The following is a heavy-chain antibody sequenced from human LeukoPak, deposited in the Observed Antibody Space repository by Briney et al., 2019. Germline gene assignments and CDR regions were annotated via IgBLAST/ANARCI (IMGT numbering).Heavy chain of an antibody. V-gene: IGHV4-39*07. D-gene: IGHD6-6*01. CDR3: ATGIAAPTPRPEGYFDY. CDR2: IYYSGTT. J-gene: IGHJ4*02. Sequence: SETLSLTCTVSGASISNSDFFWAWVRQPPGKGLEWIGNIYYSGTTYYNPSLKSRVTISVDRSKNQFSLKLSSVTAADTAVYYCATGIAAPTPRPEGYFDYWGQGTLVTVSS. CDR1: GASISNSDFF.